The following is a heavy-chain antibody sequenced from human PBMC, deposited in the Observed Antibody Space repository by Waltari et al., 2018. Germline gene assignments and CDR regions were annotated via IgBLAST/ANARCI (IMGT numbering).Heavy chain of an antibody. CDR2: IYHSGST. J-gene: IGHJ4*02. CDR1: GYSISSGYS. V-gene: IGHV4-38-2*01. CDR3: AGGAAAFFYYFDY. Sequence: QVQLQESGPGLVKPSETLSLTCAVSGYSISSGYSWGWIRQPPGKGLEWIGSIYHSGSTYYNPSLKSRVTISVDTSKNQFSLKLSSVTAADTAVYYCAGGAAAFFYYFDYWGQGTLVTVSS. D-gene: IGHD6-13*01.